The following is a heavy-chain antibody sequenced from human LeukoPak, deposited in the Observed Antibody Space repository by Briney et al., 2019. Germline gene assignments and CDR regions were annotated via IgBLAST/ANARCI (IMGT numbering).Heavy chain of an antibody. J-gene: IGHJ4*02. CDR3: ASPQYDILTGSDY. V-gene: IGHV4-59*08. Sequence: PSETLSLTCTVSGGSISSYYWSWIRQPPGKGLEWIGYIYYSGSTNYNPSLKSRVTISVDTSKNQFSLKLSSVTAADTAVYYCASPQYDILTGSDYWGQGTLVTVSS. D-gene: IGHD3-9*01. CDR2: IYYSGST. CDR1: GGSISSYY.